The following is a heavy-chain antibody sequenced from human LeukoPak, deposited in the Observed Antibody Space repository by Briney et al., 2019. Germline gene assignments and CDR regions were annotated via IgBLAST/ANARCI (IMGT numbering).Heavy chain of an antibody. D-gene: IGHD6-6*01. CDR3: AKGSSSSRPYYFDY. J-gene: IGHJ4*02. V-gene: IGHV3-23*01. CDR1: GFTFNTYA. CDR2: ITHSGSDT. Sequence: GGSLRLSCAASGFTFNTYAMSWVRQAPGKGLEWVSAITHSGSDTYHADSVKGRFTISRDNSKSTLYLQMNSLRVEDTAVYYCAKGSSSSRPYYFDYWGQGTLVTVSS.